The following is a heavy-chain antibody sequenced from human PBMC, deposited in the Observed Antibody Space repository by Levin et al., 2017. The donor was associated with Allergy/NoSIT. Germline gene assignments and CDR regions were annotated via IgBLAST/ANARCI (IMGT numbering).Heavy chain of an antibody. Sequence: SCAISGDSVSSHSASWNWIRQSPSSGLEWLGRTFYRSKWYTDYAVSVKSRIIINADTSNNQFSLQLNSVTPEDTAVYYCARGLGLTVTTDWFDPWGQGTLVTVSS. CDR3: ARGLGLTVTTDWFDP. V-gene: IGHV6-1*01. CDR2: TFYRSKWYT. D-gene: IGHD4-17*01. J-gene: IGHJ5*02. CDR1: GDSVSSHSAS.